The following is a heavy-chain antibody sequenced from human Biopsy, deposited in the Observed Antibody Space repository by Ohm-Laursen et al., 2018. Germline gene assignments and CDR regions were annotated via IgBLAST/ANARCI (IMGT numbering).Heavy chain of an antibody. CDR2: IFPGDSDT. V-gene: IGHV5-51*01. J-gene: IGHJ4*02. CDR1: GYSFPSYW. Sequence: ASLRISCKGSGYSFPSYWIGWARQMPGKGLEWMGIIFPGDSDTKYSPSFQGQVTVSADMSLSTAYLQWTSLKASDTALYYCARQDDSSGYYTFDYWGQGTLVTVSS. CDR3: ARQDDSSGYYTFDY. D-gene: IGHD3-22*01.